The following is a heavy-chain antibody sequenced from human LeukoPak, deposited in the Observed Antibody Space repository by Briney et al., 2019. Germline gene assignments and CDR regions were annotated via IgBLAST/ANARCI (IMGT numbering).Heavy chain of an antibody. CDR3: ARKGGHLDY. Sequence: PSETLSLTCTVSGGSISYYYWSWIRQSPGKGLEWIGYIYYNGSTNYNPSLKSRVTISVDMSKNQFSLKVTSATAADTAIYYCARKGGHLDYWGQGTLVTVSS. V-gene: IGHV4-59*01. CDR1: GGSISYYY. D-gene: IGHD2-15*01. J-gene: IGHJ4*02. CDR2: IYYNGST.